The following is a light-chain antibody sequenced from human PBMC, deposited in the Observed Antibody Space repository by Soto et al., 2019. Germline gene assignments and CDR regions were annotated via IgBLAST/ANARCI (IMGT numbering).Light chain of an antibody. V-gene: IGKV3-20*01. CDR1: QSVSNNY. J-gene: IGKJ2*01. CDR2: GSS. Sequence: EVVLTQSPGTLSLSPGERATLSCRASQSVSNNYLAWYQQKPGQSPKLLIFGSSDWATVIPVRFSGSGSGTDFTLTISSLEPEDFAVYYCQQYGRSPPYTFGQGTKLEIK. CDR3: QQYGRSPPYT.